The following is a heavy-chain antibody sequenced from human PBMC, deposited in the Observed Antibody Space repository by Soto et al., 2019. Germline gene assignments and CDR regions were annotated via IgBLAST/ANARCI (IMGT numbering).Heavy chain of an antibody. D-gene: IGHD6-19*01. Sequence: GGSLRLSCAASGFTFDDYAMHWVRQAPGKGLEWVSLISGDGGSTYYADSVKGRFTISRDNSKNSLYLQMNSLRTEDTALYYCAKERGLCSDYYYYGMDVWGQGTTVTVSS. CDR1: GFTFDDYA. J-gene: IGHJ6*02. V-gene: IGHV3-43*02. CDR2: ISGDGGST. CDR3: AKERGLCSDYYYYGMDV.